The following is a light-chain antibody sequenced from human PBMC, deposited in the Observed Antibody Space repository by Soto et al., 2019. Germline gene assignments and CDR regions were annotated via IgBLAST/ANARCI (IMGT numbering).Light chain of an antibody. J-gene: IGKJ4*01. CDR1: QSVSSIS. Sequence: EIVLTQSPGTLSLSPGERATLSCRARQSVSSISLAWYQQKPGQAPRLLSYGESSRASGIPDRFSGSGSGTDLTLTISRLEPDDFAVYYCQQYGSSRLTFGGGTKVEIK. CDR3: QQYGSSRLT. V-gene: IGKV3-20*01. CDR2: GES.